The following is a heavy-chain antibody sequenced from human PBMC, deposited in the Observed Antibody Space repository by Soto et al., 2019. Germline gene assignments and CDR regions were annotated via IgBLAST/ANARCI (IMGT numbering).Heavy chain of an antibody. J-gene: IGHJ3*02. Sequence: ASETLSPTRAVSGGSLSSSNWWGWGRPPPREGGGGIGEIYHSGSTNYNPSLKSRVTISVDKSKNQFSLKLSSVTAADTAVYYCARSARSKLRFLEWLLLRAFDIWGQGTMVTVSS. CDR3: ARSARSKLRFLEWLLLRAFDI. CDR1: GGSLSSSNW. D-gene: IGHD3-3*01. CDR2: IYHSGST. V-gene: IGHV4-4*02.